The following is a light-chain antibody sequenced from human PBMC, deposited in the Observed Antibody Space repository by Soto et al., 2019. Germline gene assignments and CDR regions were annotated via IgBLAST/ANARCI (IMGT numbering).Light chain of an antibody. CDR3: HHYSSWPPYT. CDR1: QSVSSD. CDR2: GAS. J-gene: IGKJ2*01. V-gene: IGKV3D-15*01. Sequence: EIVMTQSPDTLSVSPGXRAALSCRTSQSVSSDLAWYQQKPGQAPRLLIYGASTRATGIPARFSGSGSGTEFTLTISSLQSEDFAVYYCHHYSSWPPYTFGQGTKVDSK.